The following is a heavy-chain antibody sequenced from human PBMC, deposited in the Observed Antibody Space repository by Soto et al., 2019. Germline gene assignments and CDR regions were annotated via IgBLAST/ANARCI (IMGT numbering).Heavy chain of an antibody. J-gene: IGHJ6*02. Sequence: ASVEVSCKASGYTFSGYYIHWVRQAPRQGLEWMGWINPNSGDTNYAQKFQGRVTMTRGTSITTAYMELSRLRSDDTAVYYCVRESGFRGFLEWSLDAWGQGATVTVSS. D-gene: IGHD3-3*01. CDR3: VRESGFRGFLEWSLDA. CDR1: GYTFSGYY. CDR2: INPNSGDT. V-gene: IGHV1-2*02.